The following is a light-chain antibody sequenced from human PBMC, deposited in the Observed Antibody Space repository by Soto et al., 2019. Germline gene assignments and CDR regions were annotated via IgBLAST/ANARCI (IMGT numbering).Light chain of an antibody. J-gene: IGLJ1*01. CDR1: SSDVGGYNF. CDR3: SSYTSNSILYV. Sequence: QSALTQPASVSGSPGQSITISCTGTSSDVGGYNFVSWYQQYPGKAPKLMIYEVTNRPSGVSNRFSGSKSGNTASLTISGLQAEDEADYYCSSYTSNSILYVFGTGTKLTVL. CDR2: EVT. V-gene: IGLV2-14*01.